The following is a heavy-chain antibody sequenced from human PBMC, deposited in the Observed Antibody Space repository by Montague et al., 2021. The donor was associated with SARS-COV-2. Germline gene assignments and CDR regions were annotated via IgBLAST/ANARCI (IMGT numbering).Heavy chain of an antibody. CDR2: IYYSGST. Sequence: SETLSLTCTVSGGSVSSGSYYWSWIRQPPGKGLEWIGYIYYSGSTNYNPSLKSRVTISVDTSKNQFSLKLSSVTAADTAVHYCARDRGGGLGGVITAYYFDYWGQGTLVTVSS. D-gene: IGHD3-16*01. V-gene: IGHV4-61*01. CDR3: ARDRGGGLGGVITAYYFDY. CDR1: GGSVSSGSYY. J-gene: IGHJ4*02.